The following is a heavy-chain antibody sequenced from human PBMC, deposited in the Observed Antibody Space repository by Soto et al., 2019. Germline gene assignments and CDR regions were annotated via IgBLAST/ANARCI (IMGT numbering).Heavy chain of an antibody. V-gene: IGHV4-61*01. Sequence: SETLSLTCAVFGGSVNSGNYYWSWIRQPPGKGLEWIGYIYYSGSTNYNPSLKSRVTISVDTSKNQFSLKLSSVTAADTAVYYCARVSIAKGQLVLEGGMDVWGQGTTVTVSS. J-gene: IGHJ6*02. CDR3: ARVSIAKGQLVLEGGMDV. D-gene: IGHD6-6*01. CDR1: GGSVNSGNYY. CDR2: IYYSGST.